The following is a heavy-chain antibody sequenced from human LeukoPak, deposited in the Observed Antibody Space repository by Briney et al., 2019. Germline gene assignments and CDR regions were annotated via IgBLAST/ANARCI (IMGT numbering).Heavy chain of an antibody. V-gene: IGHV3-48*01. CDR1: GFTFSSYS. J-gene: IGHJ4*02. Sequence: GGSLRLSCAASGFTFSSYSMNWVRQAPGKGLEWVSYISSSSSTIYYADSVKGRFTISRDNAKNSLYLQMNSLRAEDTAVYYCARDKAPYYFDYWGQGTLVTVSS. CDR3: ARDKAPYYFDY. CDR2: ISSSSSTI.